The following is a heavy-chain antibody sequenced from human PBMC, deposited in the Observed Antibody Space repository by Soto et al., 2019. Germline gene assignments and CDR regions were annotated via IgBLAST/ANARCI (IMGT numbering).Heavy chain of an antibody. Sequence: QVQLVQSGAEVKKPGASVKVSCKASGYTFTSYAMHWVRQAPGQRLEWMGWINAGNGNTKYSQKFQGRVTITRDTSESTAYMELSSLRSEDTAVYYCARGYQMGWFAPWGQGTLVTVSS. J-gene: IGHJ5*02. CDR2: INAGNGNT. CDR1: GYTFTSYA. CDR3: ARGYQMGWFAP. D-gene: IGHD3-16*02. V-gene: IGHV1-3*01.